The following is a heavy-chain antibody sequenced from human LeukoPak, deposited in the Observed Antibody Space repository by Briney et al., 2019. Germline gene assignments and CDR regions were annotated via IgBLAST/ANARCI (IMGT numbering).Heavy chain of an antibody. D-gene: IGHD3-16*01. J-gene: IGHJ4*02. V-gene: IGHV3-7*01. CDR1: RFTFSDYY. Sequence: GGSLRLSCAASRFTFSDYYMTWVRQAPGKGLEWVANIHDDGIVTHYVDSVKGRFTISRDNARNSVNLQLNSLRVEDTALYYCARGRGWVDHWGQGTLVTVSS. CDR2: IHDDGIVT. CDR3: ARGRGWVDH.